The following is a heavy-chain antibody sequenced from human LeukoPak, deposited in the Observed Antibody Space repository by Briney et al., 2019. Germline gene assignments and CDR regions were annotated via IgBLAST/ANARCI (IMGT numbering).Heavy chain of an antibody. J-gene: IGHJ5*02. CDR1: GGSISSYY. Sequence: PSETLSLTCTVSGGSISSYYWSWMRQPPGKGLEWIGYIYHSGSTYYNPSLKSRVTISVDRSKNQFSLKLSSVTAADTAVYYCARGSWDNTVMEQLVPWFDPWGQGTLVTVSS. D-gene: IGHD6-6*01. CDR3: ARGSWDNTVMEQLVPWFDP. V-gene: IGHV4-59*12. CDR2: IYHSGST.